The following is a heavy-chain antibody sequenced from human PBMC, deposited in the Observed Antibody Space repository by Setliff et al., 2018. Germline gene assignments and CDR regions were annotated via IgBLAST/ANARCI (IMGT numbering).Heavy chain of an antibody. CDR3: TTDPSPTFGGVIGAAFDF. V-gene: IGHV3-15*07. CDR1: GFTFSTAW. D-gene: IGHD3-16*01. CDR2: IKGKNDGLAT. Sequence: PGESLKISCAASGFTFSTAWMNWVRRAPGKGLEWVGRIKGKNDGLATDYAAPVKGRFTISRDDSKNTLYLQMNSLKTEDTAVYYCTTDPSPTFGGVIGAAFDFWGQGTMVTVSS. J-gene: IGHJ3*01.